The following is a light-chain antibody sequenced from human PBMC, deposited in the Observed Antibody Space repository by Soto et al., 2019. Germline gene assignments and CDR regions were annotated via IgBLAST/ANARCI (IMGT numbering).Light chain of an antibody. Sequence: DVQMTQSPSSLSASVGDRVTITCRASQDINSYLAWYQQKPGNAPKSLIYAASSLQTGVPSRFSGSESETDFTITISNLQPEDSATYYCQQYNIYPLTFGGGTKVEIK. CDR3: QQYNIYPLT. J-gene: IGKJ4*01. CDR1: QDINSY. V-gene: IGKV1D-16*01. CDR2: AAS.